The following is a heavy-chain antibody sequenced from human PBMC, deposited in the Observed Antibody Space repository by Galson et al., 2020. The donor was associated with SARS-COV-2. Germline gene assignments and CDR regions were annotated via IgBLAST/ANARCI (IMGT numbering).Heavy chain of an antibody. J-gene: IGHJ5*02. Sequence: GGSLRLSCGASGFTFSSYAMSWVRQAPGKGLEWVSAISGSGGSTYYADSVKGRFAISRDNSKNTLYLQMNSLRAEDTAVYYCAKSQYDILTGYHNTYNWFDPWGQGTLVTVSS. D-gene: IGHD3-9*01. CDR2: ISGSGGST. V-gene: IGHV3-23*01. CDR3: AKSQYDILTGYHNTYNWFDP. CDR1: GFTFSSYA.